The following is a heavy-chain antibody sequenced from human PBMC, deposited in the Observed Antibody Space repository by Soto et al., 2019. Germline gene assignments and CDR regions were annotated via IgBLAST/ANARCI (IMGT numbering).Heavy chain of an antibody. CDR2: IVVGSGNT. J-gene: IGHJ5*02. D-gene: IGHD3-22*01. CDR3: ARHKAFYYDNSGA. Sequence: ASVKVSCKASGFTFTSSAVQWVLQARGERLEWIGWIVVGSGNTNYAQKFQERVTITRDMSTSTAYMELSSLRSEDTAVYYCARHKAFYYDNSGAWGQGSLVTVSS. V-gene: IGHV1-58*01. CDR1: GFTFTSSA.